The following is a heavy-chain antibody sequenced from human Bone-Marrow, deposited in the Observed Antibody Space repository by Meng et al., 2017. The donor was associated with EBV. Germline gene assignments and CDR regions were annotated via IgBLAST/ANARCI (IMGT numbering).Heavy chain of an antibody. CDR1: GFSFSRYW. V-gene: IGHV3-74*01. Sequence: VRLGESGGGLVQPGRSLRLSCAASGFSFSRYWMHWVRQVPGKGLVWVSRTNEDGRITNYADSVKGRFTISRDNTKNTLYLQMNNLRAEDTAVYFCSRDLVGSDDDWGQGTLVTVSS. D-gene: IGHD6-6*01. CDR3: SRDLVGSDDD. J-gene: IGHJ4*02. CDR2: TNEDGRIT.